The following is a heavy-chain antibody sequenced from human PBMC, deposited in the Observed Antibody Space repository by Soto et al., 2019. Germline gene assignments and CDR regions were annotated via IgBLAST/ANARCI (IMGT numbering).Heavy chain of an antibody. CDR1: GGPITSYNW. J-gene: IGHJ3*02. CDR3: TKDYNGADAFDI. V-gene: IGHV4-4*02. CDR2: VHHTGAS. D-gene: IGHD3-10*01. Sequence: SETLSLTCAVSGGPITSYNWYNWVRQPPGRGLEWIGEVHHTGASHYSPSLKSRVAISVDKSKNQFSLTLTSVTAADTAMYYCTKDYNGADAFDIWGQGAMVTVSS.